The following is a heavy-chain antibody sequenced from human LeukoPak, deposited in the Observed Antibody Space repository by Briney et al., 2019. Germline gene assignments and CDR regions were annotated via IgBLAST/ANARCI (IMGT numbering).Heavy chain of an antibody. CDR1: GFTFTSNG. J-gene: IGHJ6*02. D-gene: IGHD3-3*01. CDR3: ARAGVGTYGMDV. Sequence: GGSLRLSCAASGFTFTSNGLHWVRQAPGKGLEWVAIIWYDGSNKYCADSVKGRFTISKDDSKSTLYLQMNSLRAEDTAVYYCARAGVGTYGMDVWGQGTTVTVSS. V-gene: IGHV3-33*01. CDR2: IWYDGSNK.